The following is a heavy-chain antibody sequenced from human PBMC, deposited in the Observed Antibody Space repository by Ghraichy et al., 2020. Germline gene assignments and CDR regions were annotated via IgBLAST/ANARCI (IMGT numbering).Heavy chain of an antibody. CDR2: ISGSGGST. J-gene: IGHJ4*02. Sequence: ESLNISCAASGFTFSSYAMSWVRQAPGKGLEWVSAISGSGGSTYYADSVKGRFTISRDNSKNTLYLQMISLRAEDTAVYYCAKDRGGNIVVVPASSFDYWGQGTLVTVSS. CDR1: GFTFSSYA. CDR3: AKDRGGNIVVVPASSFDY. V-gene: IGHV3-23*01. D-gene: IGHD2-2*01.